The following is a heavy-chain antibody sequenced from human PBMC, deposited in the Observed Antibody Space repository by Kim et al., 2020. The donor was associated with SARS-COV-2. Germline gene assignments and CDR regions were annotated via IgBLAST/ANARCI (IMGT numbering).Heavy chain of an antibody. J-gene: IGHJ5*02. V-gene: IGHV1-2*02. Sequence: STNYAQKCQGRVTMTRDTSISTAFMELSRLTSDDTAVYYCARGGPAHEFDPWGQGTLVTVSS. CDR2: ST. CDR3: ARGGPAHEFDP.